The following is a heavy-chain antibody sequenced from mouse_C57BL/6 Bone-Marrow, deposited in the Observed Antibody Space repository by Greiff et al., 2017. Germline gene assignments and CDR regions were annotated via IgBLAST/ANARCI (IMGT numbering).Heavy chain of an antibody. CDR2: ISYDGSN. Sequence: EVKLQESGPGLVKPSQSLSLTCSVTGYSITSGYYWNWIRQFPGNKLEWMGYISYDGSNNYNPSLKNRISITRDTSKNQFFLKLNSVTTEDTATYYCANYYYGADYWGQGTTLTVSS. CDR1: GYSITSGYY. J-gene: IGHJ2*01. V-gene: IGHV3-6*01. D-gene: IGHD1-1*01. CDR3: ANYYYGADY.